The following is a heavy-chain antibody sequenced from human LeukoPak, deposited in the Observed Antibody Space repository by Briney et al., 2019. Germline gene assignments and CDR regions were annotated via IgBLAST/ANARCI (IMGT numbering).Heavy chain of an antibody. D-gene: IGHD3-3*01. J-gene: IGHJ4*02. CDR3: AKDFWSGYYPDY. Sequence: GGSLRLSCAGSGFIFSSYAMSWVRQAPGKGLEWVSGSGSGGSTHYADSVKGRFTISRDNSKDTLYLQMNSLRAEDTAKYYCAKDFWSGYYPDYWGQGTLVTVSS. CDR2: SGSGGST. CDR1: GFIFSSYA. V-gene: IGHV3-23*01.